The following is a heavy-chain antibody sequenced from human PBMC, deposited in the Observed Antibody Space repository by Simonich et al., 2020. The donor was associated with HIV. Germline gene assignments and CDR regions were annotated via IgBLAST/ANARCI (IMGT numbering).Heavy chain of an antibody. CDR2: INHSRST. J-gene: IGHJ4*02. D-gene: IGHD3-22*01. Sequence: QVQLQQWGAGLLKPSETLSLTCAVYGGSFSNYYWSWIRQPPGKGLEWFGEINHSRSTNYNPSHKSRVTISVHTSKKQFSLKVTSVTAADTAVYYCAGDSSAYYYHYWGQGTLVTVSS. CDR1: GGSFSNYY. V-gene: IGHV4-34*01. CDR3: AGDSSAYYYHY.